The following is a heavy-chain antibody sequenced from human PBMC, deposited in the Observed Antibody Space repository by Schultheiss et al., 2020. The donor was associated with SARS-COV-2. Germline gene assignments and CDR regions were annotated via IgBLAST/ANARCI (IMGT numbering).Heavy chain of an antibody. CDR2: ISSSSSYI. CDR1: GGSFSGYY. D-gene: IGHD6-19*01. Sequence: LSLTCAVYGGSFSGYYWGWIRQPPGKGLEWVSSISSSSSYIYYADSVKGRFTISRDNAKNSLYLQMNSLRAEDTAVYYCAKAIPLGGGWYPEGAFDIWGQGTMVTVSS. J-gene: IGHJ3*02. CDR3: AKAIPLGGGWYPEGAFDI. V-gene: IGHV3-11*06.